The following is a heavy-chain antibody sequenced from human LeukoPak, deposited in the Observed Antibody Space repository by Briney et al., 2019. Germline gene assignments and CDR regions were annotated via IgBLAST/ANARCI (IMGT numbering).Heavy chain of an antibody. CDR2: TSHDGREK. CDR3: ARMTIDAPVTATALFCSGTSCYIDY. CDR1: GFTFSAYG. Sequence: GGSPRLSCAASGFTFSAYGMNWVRQAPGKGLEWVAITSHDGREKYYADSVKGRFTISRDNSENTLYLQMNSLRTEDTAVYYCARMTIDAPVTATALFCSGTSCYIDYWGQGTLVTVSS. J-gene: IGHJ4*02. D-gene: IGHD2-2*02. V-gene: IGHV3-30*03.